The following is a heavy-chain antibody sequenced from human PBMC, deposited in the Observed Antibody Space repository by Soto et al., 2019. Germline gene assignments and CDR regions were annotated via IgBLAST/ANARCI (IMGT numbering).Heavy chain of an antibody. D-gene: IGHD3-10*01. J-gene: IGHJ6*02. CDR2: FDPEDGET. Sequence: ASVKVSWKVSGYTLTELSMHWVRQAPGKGLEWMGGFDPEDGETIYAQKFQGRVTMTEDTSTDTAYMELSSLRSEDTAVYYCATDGRGSSYYGMAVWGQGTTVTVSS. V-gene: IGHV1-24*01. CDR1: GYTLTELS. CDR3: ATDGRGSSYYGMAV.